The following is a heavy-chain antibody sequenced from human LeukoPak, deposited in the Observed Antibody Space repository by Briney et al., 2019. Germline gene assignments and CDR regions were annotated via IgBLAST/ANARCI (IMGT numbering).Heavy chain of an antibody. D-gene: IGHD5-24*01. Sequence: PGGSLRLSCAASGFTFSNYWMHWVRQAPGKGLVWVSRINSDGSTTTYADSVKGRFTISRDNAKSTLYLQMNSLRAEDTAVYYCARSRVEMAPSLLDYWGQGTLVTVSS. V-gene: IGHV3-74*01. CDR1: GFTFSNYW. CDR3: ARSRVEMAPSLLDY. CDR2: INSDGSTT. J-gene: IGHJ4*02.